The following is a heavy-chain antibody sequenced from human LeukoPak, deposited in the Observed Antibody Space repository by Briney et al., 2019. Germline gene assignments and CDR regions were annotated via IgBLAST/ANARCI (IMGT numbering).Heavy chain of an antibody. CDR1: GFTFSSYA. V-gene: IGHV3-30-3*01. CDR2: ISYDGSNK. Sequence: GGSLRLSCAASGFTFSSYAMHWVRQAPGKGLEWVAVISYDGSNKYYADSVKGRFTVSRDISKNTVYLQMNGLKAEDTAVYYCARDDCSTTPCYAYWGQGTLVTVSS. D-gene: IGHD2-2*01. CDR3: ARDDCSTTPCYAY. J-gene: IGHJ4*02.